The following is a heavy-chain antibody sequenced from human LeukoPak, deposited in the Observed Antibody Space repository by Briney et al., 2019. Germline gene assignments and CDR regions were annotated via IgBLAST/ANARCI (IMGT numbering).Heavy chain of an antibody. V-gene: IGHV1-8*01. CDR2: MNPNSGNT. Sequence: ASVTVSCKASGYTFTSYDINWVRQATGQGLEWMGRMNPNSGNTGYAQKFQGRVTMTRNTSISTAYMELSSLRSEDTAVYYCAISSSGWYLVANFDYWGQGTLVTVSS. CDR1: GYTFTSYD. J-gene: IGHJ4*02. CDR3: AISSSGWYLVANFDY. D-gene: IGHD6-19*01.